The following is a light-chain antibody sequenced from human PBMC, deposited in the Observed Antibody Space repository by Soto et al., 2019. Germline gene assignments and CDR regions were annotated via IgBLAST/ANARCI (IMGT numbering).Light chain of an antibody. CDR3: CSYAGGTSVV. CDR1: SSDVGSYNL. J-gene: IGLJ2*01. CDR2: EDI. Sequence: QSALTQPASVSGSPGQSITISCTGTSSDVGSYNLVSWYQQHPGKAPKLMMYEDIERPSGVSNRFSGSKSGNTASLSISGLQTEDEADYYCCSYAGGTSVVFGGGTKLTVL. V-gene: IGLV2-23*01.